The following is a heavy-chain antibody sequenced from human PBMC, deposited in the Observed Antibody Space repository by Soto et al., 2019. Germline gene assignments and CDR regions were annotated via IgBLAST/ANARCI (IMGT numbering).Heavy chain of an antibody. D-gene: IGHD2-15*01. CDR2: IIPIFGTS. J-gene: IGHJ4*02. V-gene: IGHV1-69*01. Sequence: QVQLVQSGAEVKKPGSSVKVSCKASGGTFSNYAINWVRQAPGQGLEWMGGIIPIFGTSNYAQKFQGRVTITADESTSTAYMDLNSLRSEDTAVYYCERTRRYCSGGRCYYSDYWGQGTQVTVSS. CDR1: GGTFSNYA. CDR3: ERTRRYCSGGRCYYSDY.